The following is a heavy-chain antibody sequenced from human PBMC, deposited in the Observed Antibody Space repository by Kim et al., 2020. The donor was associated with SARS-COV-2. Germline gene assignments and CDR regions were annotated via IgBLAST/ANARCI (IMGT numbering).Heavy chain of an antibody. CDR3: AKDDSYYDFWSSSYPRQLYY. Sequence: GGSLRLSCAASGFTFSDYAMSWVRQAPGKGLEWVSAISPSGLSTFYADSVKGRFTISRDNSKNTLYLQMNSLRAEDTAVYYCAKDDSYYDFWSSSYPRQLYYWGRGTLVTVSS. J-gene: IGHJ4*02. CDR1: GFTFSDYA. V-gene: IGHV3-23*01. D-gene: IGHD3-3*01. CDR2: ISPSGLST.